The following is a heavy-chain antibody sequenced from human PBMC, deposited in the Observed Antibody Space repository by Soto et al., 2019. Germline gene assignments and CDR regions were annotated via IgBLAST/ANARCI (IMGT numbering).Heavy chain of an antibody. CDR2: INPNSGGT. CDR3: ARGGETGESYYGMDV. D-gene: IGHD7-27*01. Sequence: ASVKVSCKASGYTFTGYYMHWVRQAPGQGLEWMGWINPNSGGTNYAQKFQGWVTMTRDTSISTAYMELSRLRSDDTAVYYCARGGETGESYYGMDVWGQGTTVTVSS. V-gene: IGHV1-2*04. J-gene: IGHJ6*02. CDR1: GYTFTGYY.